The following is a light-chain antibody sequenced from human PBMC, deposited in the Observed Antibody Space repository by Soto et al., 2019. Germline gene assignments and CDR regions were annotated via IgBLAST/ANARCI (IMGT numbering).Light chain of an antibody. CDR2: GAS. CDR3: QKYNRCPFS. J-gene: IGKJ3*01. V-gene: IGKV3-15*01. CDR1: QSVISN. Sequence: EVVMTQATVTLSVSPGGSATLSCMARQSVISNLAWYQQKPGPAPRLLIYGASTRATGIPDRFSASGCGTEFTLTISSLWSGDGGVYYCQKYNRCPFSCGPGT.